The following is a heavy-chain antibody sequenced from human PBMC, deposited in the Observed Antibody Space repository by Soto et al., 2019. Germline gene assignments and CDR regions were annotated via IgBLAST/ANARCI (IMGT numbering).Heavy chain of an antibody. D-gene: IGHD3-9*01. CDR1: GFTFSSYA. CDR3: AKQANVLRYFDWLN. J-gene: IGHJ4*02. Sequence: LRLSCAASGFTFSSYAMSWVRQAPGKGLEWVSAISGSGGSTYYADSVKGRFTISRDNSKNTLYLQMNSLRAEDTAVYYCAKQANVLRYFDWLNWGQGTLVTVSS. V-gene: IGHV3-23*01. CDR2: ISGSGGST.